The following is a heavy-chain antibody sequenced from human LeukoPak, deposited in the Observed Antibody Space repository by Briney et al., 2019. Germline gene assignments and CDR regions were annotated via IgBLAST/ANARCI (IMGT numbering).Heavy chain of an antibody. CDR1: GFTFSSYA. Sequence: GGSLRLSCAASGFTFSSYAMSWVRQAPGKGLEWVSAISGSGGSTYYADSVKGRFTISRDNSKNTLYLQMNSLKAEDTAVYYCAKERAYGSGSRPIDYWGQGTLVTVSS. CDR3: AKERAYGSGSRPIDY. CDR2: ISGSGGST. V-gene: IGHV3-23*01. J-gene: IGHJ4*02. D-gene: IGHD3-10*01.